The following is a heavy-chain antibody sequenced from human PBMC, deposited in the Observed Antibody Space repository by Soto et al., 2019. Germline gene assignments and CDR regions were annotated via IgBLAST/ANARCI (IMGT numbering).Heavy chain of an antibody. CDR3: ARDVRGGIAVAGSYFDY. CDR1: GYTFTSYY. J-gene: IGHJ4*02. D-gene: IGHD6-19*01. CDR2: INPSGGST. V-gene: IGHV1-46*01. Sequence: ASVKVSCKASGYTFTSYYTHWVRQAPGQGLEWMGIINPSGGSTSYAQKFQGRVTMTRDTSTSTVYMELSSLRSEDTAVYYCARDVRGGIAVAGSYFDYWGQGTLVTVSS.